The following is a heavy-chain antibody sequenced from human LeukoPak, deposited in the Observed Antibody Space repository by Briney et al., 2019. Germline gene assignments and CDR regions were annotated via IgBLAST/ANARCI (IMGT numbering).Heavy chain of an antibody. CDR3: AIDFWSGYYTGDY. CDR2: INPNSGGT. Sequence: ASVKVSCKASGYTFTGYYMHWVRQAPGQGVEWMGWINPNSGGTNYAQKFQGRVTMTRDTSISTAYMELSRLRSDDTAVYYCAIDFWSGYYTGDYWGQGTLVTVSS. D-gene: IGHD3-3*01. J-gene: IGHJ4*02. CDR1: GYTFTGYY. V-gene: IGHV1-2*02.